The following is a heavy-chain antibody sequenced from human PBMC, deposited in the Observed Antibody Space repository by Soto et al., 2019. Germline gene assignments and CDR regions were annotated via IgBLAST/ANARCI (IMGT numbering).Heavy chain of an antibody. Sequence: ASETLSLTCAVYGGSFSGYYWSWIRQPPGKGLEWIGEINHSGSTNYNPSLKSRVTISVDTSKNQFSLKLSSVTAADTAVYYCARGKRAVAQFDYWGQGTLVTVSS. CDR2: INHSGST. V-gene: IGHV4-34*01. D-gene: IGHD6-19*01. J-gene: IGHJ4*02. CDR1: GGSFSGYY. CDR3: ARGKRAVAQFDY.